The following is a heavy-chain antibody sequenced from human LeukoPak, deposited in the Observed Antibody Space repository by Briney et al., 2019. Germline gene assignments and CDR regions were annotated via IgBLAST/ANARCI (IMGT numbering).Heavy chain of an antibody. CDR2: INHSGST. CDR3: ARGRGEDYYDSSGSLDY. J-gene: IGHJ4*02. Sequence: PSETLSLTCAVYGGSFSGYYWSWIRQPPGKGLEWIGEINHSGSTNYNPSLKSRVTISVDTSKNQFSLKLNSVTAADTAVYYCARGRGEDYYDSSGSLDYWGQGTLVTVSS. V-gene: IGHV4-34*01. D-gene: IGHD3-22*01. CDR1: GGSFSGYY.